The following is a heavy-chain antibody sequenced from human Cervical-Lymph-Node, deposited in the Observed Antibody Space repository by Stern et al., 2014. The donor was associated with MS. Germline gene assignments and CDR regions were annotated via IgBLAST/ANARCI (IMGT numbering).Heavy chain of an antibody. Sequence: QVQLVQSGAEVKTPGSSVTVSCKASGGTFSSYAVNWVRQAPGQGLEWMGGIIPMSGTAKYAQKFQGRVTVTAAESMSTVYMELSSLRSEDTAVYYCASNLLGYCSGGTCYSDKWGQGTLVTVSA. J-gene: IGHJ4*02. CDR3: ASNLLGYCSGGTCYSDK. CDR1: GGTFSSYA. CDR2: IIPMSGTA. V-gene: IGHV1-69*01. D-gene: IGHD2-15*01.